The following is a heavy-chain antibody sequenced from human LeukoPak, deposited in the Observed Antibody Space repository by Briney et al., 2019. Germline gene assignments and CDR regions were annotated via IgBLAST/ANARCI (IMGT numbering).Heavy chain of an antibody. J-gene: IGHJ4*02. V-gene: IGHV4-59*01. Sequence: SETLSLTCTVSGGSISSYYWSWIRQPPGKGLEWIGYIYYSGSTNYNPSLKSRVTISVDTSKNQFSLKLSSVTAADTAVYYCARGLEMATIFDRYFDYGGQGTLVTVSS. CDR2: IYYSGST. D-gene: IGHD5-24*01. CDR1: GGSISSYY. CDR3: ARGLEMATIFDRYFDY.